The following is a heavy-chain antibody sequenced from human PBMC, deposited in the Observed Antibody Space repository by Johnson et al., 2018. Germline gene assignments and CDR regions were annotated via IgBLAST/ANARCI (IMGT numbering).Heavy chain of an antibody. V-gene: IGHV3-30-3*01. CDR2: ISYDGSNK. Sequence: QVQLVQSGGGVVQPGRSLRLSCAASGFTFSSYAMHWVRQAPGKWLEWVAVISYDGSNKYYADSVKGRFTISRDNSKNTLYLQMNSLRAEDTAVYYCASLRAGAFDIWGQGTMVTVSS. CDR3: ASLRAGAFDI. CDR1: GFTFSSYA. J-gene: IGHJ3*02.